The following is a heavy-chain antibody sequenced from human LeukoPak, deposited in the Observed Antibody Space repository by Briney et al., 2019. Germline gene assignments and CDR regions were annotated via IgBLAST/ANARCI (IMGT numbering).Heavy chain of an antibody. V-gene: IGHV5-51*06. CDR3: AISLTDFWSGYYS. D-gene: IGHD3-3*01. CDR1: GCSFTSYW. Sequence: GESLKISCKGSGCSFTSYWIGWVRQMPGKGLEWMGIIYPGDSDTRYSPSFQGQVTISADKSISTAYLQWSSLKASDTAMYYCAISLTDFWSGYYSWGQGTLVTVSS. CDR2: IYPGDSDT. J-gene: IGHJ4*02.